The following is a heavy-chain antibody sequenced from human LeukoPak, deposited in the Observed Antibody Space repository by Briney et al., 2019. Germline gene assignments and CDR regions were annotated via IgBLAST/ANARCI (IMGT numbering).Heavy chain of an antibody. CDR2: ISSSSSYI. D-gene: IGHD5-12*01. J-gene: IGHJ4*02. CDR3: ATAGSGYEDGFDY. V-gene: IGHV3-21*01. Sequence: GGSLRLSCLASGFTVSSTYMSWVRQAPGKGLEWVSSISSSSSYIYYADSVKGRFTISRDNAKKSLYLQMNSLRVEDTAVYYCATAGSGYEDGFDYWGQGTLVTVSS. CDR1: GFTVSSTY.